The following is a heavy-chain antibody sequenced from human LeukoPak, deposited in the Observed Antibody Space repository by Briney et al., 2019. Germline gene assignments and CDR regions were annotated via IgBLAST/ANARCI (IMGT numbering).Heavy chain of an antibody. V-gene: IGHV3-23*01. D-gene: IGHD6-19*01. J-gene: IGHJ4*02. CDR1: GFTFSSYA. Sequence: GGSLSLSCAGSGFTFSSYAMTWVRQAPGKGLDWVSGISGSGGSTYNADSVKGRFTISRDNSKNTLYLQMNSLRAEDTAVHYFAKDLPGYSSGLYSGWGQGTLVTVSS. CDR3: AKDLPGYSSGLYSG. CDR2: ISGSGGST.